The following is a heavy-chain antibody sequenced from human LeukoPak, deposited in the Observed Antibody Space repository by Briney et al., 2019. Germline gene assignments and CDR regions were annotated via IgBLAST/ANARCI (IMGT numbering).Heavy chain of an antibody. J-gene: IGHJ3*02. V-gene: IGHV1-46*01. CDR3: ARAPPYYYDSSGYIAAFDI. CDR2: INPSGGST. Sequence: GASVKVSCKASGYTFTSYYMHWVRQAPGQGLEWMGIINPSGGSTSYAQKFQGRVTITTDESTSTAYMELSSLRSEDTAVYYCARAPPYYYDSSGYIAAFDIWGQGTMVTVSS. CDR1: GYTFTSYY. D-gene: IGHD3-22*01.